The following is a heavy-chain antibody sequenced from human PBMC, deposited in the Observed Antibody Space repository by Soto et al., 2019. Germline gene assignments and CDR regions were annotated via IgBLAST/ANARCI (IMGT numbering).Heavy chain of an antibody. Sequence: QVQLVQSGAEMTKPGASVRVSCKTSGYSFTYYALHWVRQAPGQRPEWMGWINGRTGDTKYSRKFQGRVTFTRGTSASAAYLDLCSLISEDTAVYYCARGLWFGEFHFDYWGQGSPVTVSS. V-gene: IGHV1-3*01. CDR3: ARGLWFGEFHFDY. CDR2: INGRTGDT. D-gene: IGHD3-10*01. J-gene: IGHJ4*02. CDR1: GYSFTYYA.